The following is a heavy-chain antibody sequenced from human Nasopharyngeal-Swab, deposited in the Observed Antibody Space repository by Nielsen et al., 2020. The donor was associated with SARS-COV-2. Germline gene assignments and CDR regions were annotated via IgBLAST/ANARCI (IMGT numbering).Heavy chain of an antibody. V-gene: IGHV3-7*01. CDR1: GFTFSSYW. Sequence: GESLKISCAASGFTFSSYWMSWVRQAPGKGLEWVANIKQDGSEKYYVDSVKGRFTISRDNAKNSLYLQMNSLRAEDTAVYYCASELLWFGDDAFDIWGQGTMVTVSS. CDR3: ASELLWFGDDAFDI. J-gene: IGHJ3*02. D-gene: IGHD3-10*01. CDR2: IKQDGSEK.